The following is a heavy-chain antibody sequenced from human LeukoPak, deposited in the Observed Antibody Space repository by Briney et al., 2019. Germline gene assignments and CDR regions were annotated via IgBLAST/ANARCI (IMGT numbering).Heavy chain of an antibody. J-gene: IGHJ5*02. D-gene: IGHD3-22*01. V-gene: IGHV4-39*01. CDR2: LRPSTTT. CDR1: GGSISSSSKF. Sequence: ASETLSLTCTVSGGSISSSSKFWGWIRQPPGKGLEWIGSLRPSTTTYYNPSLRSRVAISVDTSKNQFSLTLSSVTAADTAVYYCARPYYYDSRIDPWGQGILVTVSS. CDR3: ARPYYYDSRIDP.